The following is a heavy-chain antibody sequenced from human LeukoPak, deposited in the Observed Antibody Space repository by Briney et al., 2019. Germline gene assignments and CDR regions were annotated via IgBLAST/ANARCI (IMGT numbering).Heavy chain of an antibody. J-gene: IGHJ4*02. CDR1: GYTFTSYG. CDR2: ISPYNGNT. V-gene: IGHV1-18*01. D-gene: IGHD4-17*01. CDR3: ARLISELDYGDYAMPGYFDY. Sequence: GASVKVSCKASGYTFTSYGISWVRQAPGQGLEWMGWISPYNGNTNYAQKLQGRVTMTTDTSTSTAYMELRSLRSDDTAVYYCARLISELDYGDYAMPGYFDYWGQGTLVTVSS.